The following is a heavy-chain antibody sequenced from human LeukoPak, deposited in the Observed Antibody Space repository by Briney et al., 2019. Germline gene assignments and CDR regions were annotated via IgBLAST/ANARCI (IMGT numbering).Heavy chain of an antibody. D-gene: IGHD3-3*01. V-gene: IGHV1-18*01. CDR3: ARESVPPLECWSGYYPLHDAFDI. Sequence: ASVKVSCKASGYSFTTYDISWIRQAPGQGLEWMGWISTYNGDTNYAQKLQGRVTMTTDTTTSTAYMELRSLRSDDTAVYYCARESVPPLECWSGYYPLHDAFDIWGQGTMVTVSS. J-gene: IGHJ3*02. CDR2: ISTYNGDT. CDR1: GYSFTTYD.